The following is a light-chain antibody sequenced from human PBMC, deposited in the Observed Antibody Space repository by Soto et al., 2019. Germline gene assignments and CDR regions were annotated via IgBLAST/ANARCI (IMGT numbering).Light chain of an antibody. V-gene: IGKV3-15*01. CDR3: QQYDDWPLT. Sequence: EKVMTQSPATLSVSPGERATLSCRASENVKTRLAWDQQKSGQAPRLLIYDAFTRATGIPARFSGSASGTEFTLTISSLQSEDSAVYYCQQYDDWPLTFGGGTKVEIK. CDR1: ENVKTR. J-gene: IGKJ4*01. CDR2: DAF.